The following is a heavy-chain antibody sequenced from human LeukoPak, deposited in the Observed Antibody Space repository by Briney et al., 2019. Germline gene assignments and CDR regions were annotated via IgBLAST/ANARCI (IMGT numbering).Heavy chain of an antibody. V-gene: IGHV3-33*06. CDR1: GFMFSDYG. D-gene: IGHD3-10*01. J-gene: IGHJ6*03. Sequence: GGSLRLSCAASGFMFSDYGMHWVRQAPGKGLERVAAIWYDGSNIFYADSVKGRFTISRDNSKNALYLQMNSLRAEDTADYYCAKEGDRGEALYYYYMDVWGNGTTVTDSS. CDR3: AKEGDRGEALYYYYMDV. CDR2: IWYDGSNI.